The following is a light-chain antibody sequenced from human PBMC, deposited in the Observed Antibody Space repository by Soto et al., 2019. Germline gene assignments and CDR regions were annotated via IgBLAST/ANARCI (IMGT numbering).Light chain of an antibody. CDR2: GAS. J-gene: IGKJ3*01. CDR1: QSIRSN. CDR3: QQSYSTPL. V-gene: IGKV1-39*01. Sequence: DIHMTQSPSSLSASVGDRVTITFRASQSIRSNLDWYQQKPGKAPKLLIYGASSLQSGVPSRFSGSGSGTDFTLTISSLQPEDFATYYCQQSYSTPLFGPGTKVDIK.